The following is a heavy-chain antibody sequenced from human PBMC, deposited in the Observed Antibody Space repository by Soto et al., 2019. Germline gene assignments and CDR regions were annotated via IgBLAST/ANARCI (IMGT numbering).Heavy chain of an antibody. CDR1: GYTFTGYY. J-gene: IGHJ5*02. D-gene: IGHD3-22*01. CDR2: ISAYNGNT. Sequence: ASVKVSCKASGYTFTGYYMHWVRQAPGQGLEWMGWISAYNGNTNYAQRLEGRVTMTTDTSTSTAYMELRSLRSDDTAVYYCTRDRFEGIYYDSSGYNNWFDPWGQGTLVTVSS. CDR3: TRDRFEGIYYDSSGYNNWFDP. V-gene: IGHV1-18*04.